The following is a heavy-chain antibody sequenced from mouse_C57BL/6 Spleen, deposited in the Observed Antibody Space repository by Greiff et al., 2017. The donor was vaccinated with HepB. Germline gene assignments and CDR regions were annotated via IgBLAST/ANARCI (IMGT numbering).Heavy chain of an antibody. CDR1: GFSLTSYG. Sequence: VKLVESGPGLVQPSQSLSITCTVSGFSLTSYGVHWVRQSPGKGLEWLGVIWRGGSTDYNAAFMSRLSITKDNSKSQVFFKMNSLQADDTAIYYCAKKTVVAPYAMDYWGQGTSVTVSS. J-gene: IGHJ4*01. V-gene: IGHV2-5*01. CDR2: IWRGGST. D-gene: IGHD1-1*01. CDR3: AKKTVVAPYAMDY.